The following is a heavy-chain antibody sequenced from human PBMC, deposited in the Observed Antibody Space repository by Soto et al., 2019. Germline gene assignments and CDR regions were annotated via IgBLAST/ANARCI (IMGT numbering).Heavy chain of an antibody. D-gene: IGHD3-3*01. CDR1: GFTFSSYA. J-gene: IGHJ6*02. CDR3: AKDHGRFLEWLLDRYGMDV. Sequence: GGSLRLSCAASGFTFSSYAMSWVRQAPGKGLEWVSAISGSGGGTYYADSVKGRFTISRDNSKNTLYLQMNSLRAEDTAVYYCAKDHGRFLEWLLDRYGMDVWGQGTTVTVSS. CDR2: ISGSGGGT. V-gene: IGHV3-23*01.